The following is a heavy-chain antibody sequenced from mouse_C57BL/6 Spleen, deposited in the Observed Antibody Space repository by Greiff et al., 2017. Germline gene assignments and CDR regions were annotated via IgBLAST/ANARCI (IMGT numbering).Heavy chain of an antibody. CDR1: GFTFSDYG. V-gene: IGHV5-17*01. CDR2: ISSGSSTI. J-gene: IGHJ1*03. CDR3: ARRETYWYFDV. Sequence: VQLQQSGGGLVKPGGSLKLSCAASGFTFSDYGMHWVRQAPEKGLEWVAYISSGSSTIYYADTVKGRFTISRDNAKNTLFLQMTSLRSEDTAMYYCARRETYWYFDVWGTGTTVTVSS.